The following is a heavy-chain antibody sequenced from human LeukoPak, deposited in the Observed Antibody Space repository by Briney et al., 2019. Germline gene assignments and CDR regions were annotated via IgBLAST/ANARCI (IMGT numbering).Heavy chain of an antibody. CDR3: ARGDDRSGYNTFLDY. D-gene: IGHD3-22*01. J-gene: IGHJ4*02. CDR1: GYTFATYD. Sequence: ASVKVSCKASGYTFATYDINWLRQATGQGLEWMGWMNPHSGNAGYAQKFQGSVTITRNTFISTAYMELSSLRSEDTAVYYCARGDDRSGYNTFLDYWGQGTLVTVSS. CDR2: MNPHSGNA. V-gene: IGHV1-8*03.